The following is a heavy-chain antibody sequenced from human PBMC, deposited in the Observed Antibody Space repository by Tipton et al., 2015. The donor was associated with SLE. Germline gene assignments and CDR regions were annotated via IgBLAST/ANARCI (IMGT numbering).Heavy chain of an antibody. V-gene: IGHV4-39*07. CDR3: ARGGSKHYDFWGRQMGPHAFDI. CDR2: VYYSGTT. Sequence: TLSLTCTVSGGSISSTGYYWGWIRQPPGKGLEWIGNVYYSGTTNCNPSLKSRVTISVDTSKNQFSLKLSSVTAADTAVYYCARGGSKHYDFWGRQMGPHAFDIWGQETKVTVSS. D-gene: IGHD3-3*01. CDR1: GGSISSTGYY. J-gene: IGHJ3*02.